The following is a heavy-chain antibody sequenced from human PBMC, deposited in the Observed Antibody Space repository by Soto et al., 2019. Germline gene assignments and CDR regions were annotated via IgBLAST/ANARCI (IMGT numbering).Heavy chain of an antibody. CDR1: GFTFSSYA. D-gene: IGHD5-12*01. Sequence: EVQLLESGGGLVQPGGSLRLSCAASGFTFSSYAMSWVRQAPGKGLEWVSAISGSGGSTYYADSVKGRFTISRDNSKNXLYLQMNSLRAEDTAVYYCAKVGYSGYDFWGTFDYWGQGTLVTVSS. CDR3: AKVGYSGYDFWGTFDY. CDR2: ISGSGGST. V-gene: IGHV3-23*01. J-gene: IGHJ4*02.